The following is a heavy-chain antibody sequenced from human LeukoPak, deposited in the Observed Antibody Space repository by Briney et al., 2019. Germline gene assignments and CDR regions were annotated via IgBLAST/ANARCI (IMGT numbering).Heavy chain of an antibody. J-gene: IGHJ4*02. V-gene: IGHV2-5*02. CDR3: AHRQAPDGTKYFDY. D-gene: IGHD5-24*01. CDR2: IYWDDDK. CDR1: GFSLRTTRVG. Sequence: SGPTLVNPTQTLTLTCTFSGFSLRTTRVGVGWIRQPPGKALGWLALIYWDDDKRYTPSLESRLSIVKDTSKNQVVLTMTNMDPVDTATYYCAHRQAPDGTKYFDYWGQGILVTVSS.